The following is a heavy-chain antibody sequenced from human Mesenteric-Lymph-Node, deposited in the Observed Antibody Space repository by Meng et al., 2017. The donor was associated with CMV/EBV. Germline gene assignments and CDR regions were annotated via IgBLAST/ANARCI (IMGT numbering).Heavy chain of an antibody. Sequence: GESLKISCATSGFTFNTYGMHWVRQAPGKGLEWVAFIRYDAIDEYYADSVRGRFTISRDNSKNSLYLHMSSLRPEDTAIYYCARDRGKYYGAGYCFDNWGQGTQVTVSS. D-gene: IGHD3-10*01. V-gene: IGHV3-30*02. CDR3: ARDRGKYYGAGYCFDN. CDR1: GFTFNTYG. CDR2: IRYDAIDE. J-gene: IGHJ4*02.